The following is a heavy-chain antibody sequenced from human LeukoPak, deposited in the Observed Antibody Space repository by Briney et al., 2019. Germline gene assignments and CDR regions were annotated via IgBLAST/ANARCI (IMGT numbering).Heavy chain of an antibody. CDR1: GYTFTGYY. Sequence: ASVKVSCKASGYTFTGYYMHWVRQAPGQGLEWMGWINPNSGGTNYAQEFQGRVTTTRDTSISTAYMELSRLRSDDTAVYYCARGKTEPYYYYMDVWGKGTTVTVSS. D-gene: IGHD1-1*01. CDR2: INPNSGGT. CDR3: ARGKTEPYYYYMDV. J-gene: IGHJ6*03. V-gene: IGHV1-2*02.